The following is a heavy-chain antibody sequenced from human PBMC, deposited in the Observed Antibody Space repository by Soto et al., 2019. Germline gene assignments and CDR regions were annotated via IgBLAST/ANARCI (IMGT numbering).Heavy chain of an antibody. D-gene: IGHD6-13*01. CDR2: VNPHTGGT. J-gene: IGHJ4*02. V-gene: IGHV1-2*02. Sequence: ASVKVSCKXSGYTFIGYYLNWVRQAPGQGLEWMGWVNPHTGGTRYAQKFDGRVTMTRDTSTYTAYMELSGLKFDDTATYFCARVMAYEQQLVPFDYWGQGTLVTVSS. CDR1: GYTFIGYY. CDR3: ARVMAYEQQLVPFDY.